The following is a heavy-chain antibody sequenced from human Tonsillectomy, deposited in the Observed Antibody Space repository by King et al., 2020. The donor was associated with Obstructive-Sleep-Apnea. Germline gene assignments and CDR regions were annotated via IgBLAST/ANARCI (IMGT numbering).Heavy chain of an antibody. D-gene: IGHD3-10*01. CDR3: AKEGGGSGVYWVDS. V-gene: IGHV3-23*04. Sequence: VQLVESGGGLVQPGGSLRLSCAAYGFTFSYYAISWVRQAPGKGVEWVSAISSRVVTFYADSVRGRFAGSRDNSKFTVDLQVNSLRADDTAVYYCAKEGGGSGVYWVDSWGQGTLVTVSS. CDR1: GFTFSYYA. J-gene: IGHJ4*02. CDR2: ISSRVVT.